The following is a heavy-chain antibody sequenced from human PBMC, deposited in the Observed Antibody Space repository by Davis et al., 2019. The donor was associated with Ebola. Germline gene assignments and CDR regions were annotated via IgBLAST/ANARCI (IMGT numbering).Heavy chain of an antibody. V-gene: IGHV3-53*05. Sequence: GGSLRLSCAASGFTFSHDNMSWVRQAPGKGLEWVSVIYDHSTAYADSVRGRFIISRDKSNNTLYLEMSSLRVDDTAVYYCATTQWLREFDNWGQGTLVTVSS. CDR2: IYDHST. CDR3: ATTQWLREFDN. CDR1: GFTFSHDN. D-gene: IGHD6-19*01. J-gene: IGHJ4*02.